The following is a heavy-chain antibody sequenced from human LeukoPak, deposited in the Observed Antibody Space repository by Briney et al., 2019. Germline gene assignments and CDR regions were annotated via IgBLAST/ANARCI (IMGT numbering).Heavy chain of an antibody. CDR3: ARDPDILTGYPLYSFDY. Sequence: ASVKVSCKASGYTFTSYYVHWVRQAPGQGLEWMGIINPSGGSTSYAQKFQSRVTMTRDTSTSTFYMEVSSLRSEDTAVYYCARDPDILTGYPLYSFDYWGLGTLVTVSS. D-gene: IGHD3-9*01. V-gene: IGHV1-46*01. CDR1: GYTFTSYY. J-gene: IGHJ4*02. CDR2: INPSGGST.